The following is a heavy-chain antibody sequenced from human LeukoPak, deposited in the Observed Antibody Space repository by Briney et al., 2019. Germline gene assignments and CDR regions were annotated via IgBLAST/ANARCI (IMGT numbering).Heavy chain of an antibody. J-gene: IGHJ3*02. CDR2: IIPIFGTP. CDR1: GGTFSSYA. CDR3: ARGRGVVIMQDVFDI. D-gene: IGHD3-3*01. V-gene: IGHV1-69*13. Sequence: ASVKVSCKASGGTFSSYAISWVRQAPGQGLEWMGGIIPIFGTPNYAQKFQGRVTITADESTNTAYMELSSLRSEDTAVYYCARGRGVVIMQDVFDIWGQGTMVTVSS.